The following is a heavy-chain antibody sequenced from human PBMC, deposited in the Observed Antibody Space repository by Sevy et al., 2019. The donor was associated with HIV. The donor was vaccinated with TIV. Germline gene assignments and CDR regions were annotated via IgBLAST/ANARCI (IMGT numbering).Heavy chain of an antibody. CDR2: ISSSSTYM. CDR3: ARDLCTGGVCPRWGYYYYGMDV. D-gene: IGHD2-8*02. CDR1: GFTFSTYS. J-gene: IGHJ6*02. Sequence: GGSLRLSCAASGFTFSTYSMNWVRQAPGKGLEWVSSISSSSTYMYYADSVKGRLTISRDNAKNSLYLQMNSLRAEDTAVYYCARDLCTGGVCPRWGYYYYGMDVWCQGTTVTVSS. V-gene: IGHV3-21*01.